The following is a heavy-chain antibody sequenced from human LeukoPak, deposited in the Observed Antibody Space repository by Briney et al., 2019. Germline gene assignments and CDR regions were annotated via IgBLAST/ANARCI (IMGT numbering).Heavy chain of an antibody. Sequence: GGSLRLSCAASGFTFSSYAMSWVRQAPGKGLEWVSVISGSGGSTYYADSVKGRFTISRDNSKNTLYLQMNSLRAEDTAVYYCAKEGVVVVAATGYYMDVWGKGTTVTVSS. CDR3: AKEGVVVVAATGYYMDV. V-gene: IGHV3-23*01. J-gene: IGHJ6*03. CDR2: ISGSGGST. CDR1: GFTFSSYA. D-gene: IGHD2-15*01.